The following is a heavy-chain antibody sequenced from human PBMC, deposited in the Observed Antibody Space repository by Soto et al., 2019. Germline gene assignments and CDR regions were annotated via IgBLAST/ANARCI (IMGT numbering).Heavy chain of an antibody. J-gene: IGHJ6*02. CDR3: TTCPTLLWFGELLTGGEYYYGMDV. D-gene: IGHD3-10*01. CDR2: IKSKTDGGTT. V-gene: IGHV3-15*07. CDR1: GFTFSNAW. Sequence: GGSLRLSCAASGFTFSNAWMNWVRQAPGKGLEWVGRIKSKTDGGTTDYAAPVKGRFTISRDDSKNTLYLQMNSLKTEDTAVYYCTTCPTLLWFGELLTGGEYYYGMDVWGQGTTVTVSS.